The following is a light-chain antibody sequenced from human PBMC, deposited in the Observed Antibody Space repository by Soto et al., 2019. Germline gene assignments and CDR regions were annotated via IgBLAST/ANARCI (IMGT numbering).Light chain of an antibody. Sequence: EIVMTQSPATLSVSPGERATLSCRASQSVSSNLAWYQQKPGQAPRLLIYGASRRATGIPVRFSGSGSGTEFTLTISSLQSEDFAVYYCQQYNNWPLTFGQGTRLEI. V-gene: IGKV3-15*01. CDR3: QQYNNWPLT. CDR1: QSVSSN. J-gene: IGKJ5*01. CDR2: GAS.